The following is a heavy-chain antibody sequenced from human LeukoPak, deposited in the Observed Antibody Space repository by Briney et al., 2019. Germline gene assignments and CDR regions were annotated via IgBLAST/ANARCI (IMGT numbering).Heavy chain of an antibody. J-gene: IGHJ4*02. V-gene: IGHV3-23*01. CDR1: GFTFSSYG. CDR3: AKDRGDSSGYDGFDY. D-gene: IGHD3-22*01. CDR2: ISGSGGST. Sequence: PGGSLRLSCAASGFTFSSYGMSWVRQAPGKGLEWVSAISGSGGSTYYADSVKGRFTISRDNSKNTLYLQMNSLRAEDTAVYYCAKDRGDSSGYDGFDYWGQGTLVTVSS.